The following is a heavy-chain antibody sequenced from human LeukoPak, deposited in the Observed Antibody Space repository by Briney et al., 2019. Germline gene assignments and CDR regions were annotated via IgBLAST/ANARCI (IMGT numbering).Heavy chain of an antibody. V-gene: IGHV1-18*01. CDR1: GYXFTTYG. Sequence: GASVKVSCKASGYXFTTYGISWVRQAPGQGLEWMGWIDASNGNTNYAQKVQGRVTITTDTSTTTAYMELRSLGFDDTAVYYCARDYHYVPDFWGQGTLVTVSS. CDR3: ARDYHYVPDF. J-gene: IGHJ4*02. CDR2: IDASNGNT. D-gene: IGHD3-16*01.